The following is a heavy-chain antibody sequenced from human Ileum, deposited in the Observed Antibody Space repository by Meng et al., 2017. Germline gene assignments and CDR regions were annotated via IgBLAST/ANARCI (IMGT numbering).Heavy chain of an antibody. CDR3: AREYGDYGRDY. V-gene: IGHV3-33*01. D-gene: IGHD4-17*01. CDR1: GFTFSSYG. J-gene: IGHJ4*02. Sequence: GESLKISCAASGFTFSSYGMHWVRQAPGKGLEWVAVIWYDGSNKYYADSVKGRFTISRDNSKNTLYLQMNSLRAEDTAVYYCAREYGDYGRDYWGQGTLVTVSS. CDR2: IWYDGSNK.